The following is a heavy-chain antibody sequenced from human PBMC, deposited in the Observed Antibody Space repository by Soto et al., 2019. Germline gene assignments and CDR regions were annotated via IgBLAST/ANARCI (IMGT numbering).Heavy chain of an antibody. Sequence: SETLSLTCTVSGCSIGSQYWTWVRQAPGKGLEWVGHLHFRGSTNYNPSLQSRVIIFSARSTNQASLTLTSVTAADTAIYYCAKYWGTESHTCWFDFWGRGAQVTVSS. V-gene: IGHV4-59*11. CDR1: GCSIGSQY. CDR3: AKYWGTESHTCWFDF. J-gene: IGHJ5*01. D-gene: IGHD3-16*01. CDR2: LHFRGST.